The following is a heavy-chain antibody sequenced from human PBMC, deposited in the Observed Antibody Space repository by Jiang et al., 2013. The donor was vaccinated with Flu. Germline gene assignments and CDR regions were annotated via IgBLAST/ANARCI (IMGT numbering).Heavy chain of an antibody. CDR1: GFTFSNFG. CDR2: IQFDGGNT. J-gene: IGHJ5*02. CDR3: SIYDFWTGHYGVSEGS. V-gene: IGHV3-30*02. D-gene: IGHD3-3*01. Sequence: QLVESGGGVVQPGGSLRLSCETSGFTFSNFGMHWVRQAPGKGLEWVAFIQFDGGNTYYSDSVKGRFTISRDNSKNTLSLQMNGLRGEDTAVYYCSIYDFWTGHYGVSEGSWGQGTLVTVSS.